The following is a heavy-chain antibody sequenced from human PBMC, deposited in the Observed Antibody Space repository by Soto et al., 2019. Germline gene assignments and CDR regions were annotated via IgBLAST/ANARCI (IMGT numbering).Heavy chain of an antibody. CDR1: GFTFSKFA. CDR3: AKTYYYDSSGYYYPFDY. V-gene: IGHV3-23*01. Sequence: PVGSLRLSCAASGFTFSKFAMSWVRQAPGKGLEWVSAISGSGYGTYYADSVKGRFTISRDNSKNTLYLQMNSLRAEDTAVYYCAKTYYYDSSGYYYPFDYWGQGTLVTVSS. CDR2: ISGSGYGT. J-gene: IGHJ4*02. D-gene: IGHD3-22*01.